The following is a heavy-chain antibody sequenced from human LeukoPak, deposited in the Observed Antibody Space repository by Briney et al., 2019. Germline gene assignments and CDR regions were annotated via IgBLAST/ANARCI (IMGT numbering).Heavy chain of an antibody. CDR2: IYSGGST. D-gene: IGHD6-13*01. CDR1: GFTVSSNY. CDR3: ARFDSSSWYPVGWFDP. Sequence: EGSLRLSCAASGFTVSSNYMSWVRQAPGKGLEWVSVIYSGGSTYYADSVKGRFTISGDNSKNTLYLQMNSLRAEDTAVYYCARFDSSSWYPVGWFDPWGQGTLVTVSS. J-gene: IGHJ5*02. V-gene: IGHV3-53*01.